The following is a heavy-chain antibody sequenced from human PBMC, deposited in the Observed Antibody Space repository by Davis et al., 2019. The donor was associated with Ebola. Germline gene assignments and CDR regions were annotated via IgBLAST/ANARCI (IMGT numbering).Heavy chain of an antibody. D-gene: IGHD1-14*01. J-gene: IGHJ3*02. V-gene: IGHV3-23*01. CDR2: ISGGGYTT. Sequence: PSETLSLTCTVSGGSITSSDYYWGWVRQTPGKGLEWVSGISGGGYTTDYADSVKGRFTISRDNSKTTLYLHMNSLRDEDTAVYYCVREGGNHRWDAFDIWGQGTMVTVSS. CDR1: GGSITSSDYY. CDR3: VREGGNHRWDAFDI.